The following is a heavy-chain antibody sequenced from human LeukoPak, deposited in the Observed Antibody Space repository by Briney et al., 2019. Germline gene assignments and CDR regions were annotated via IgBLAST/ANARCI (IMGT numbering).Heavy chain of an antibody. Sequence: PGRPLRLSCAASGFTFSSYAMHWVRQAPGKGLEWVAVISYDGSNKYYADSVKGRFTISRDNSKNTLYLQMNSLRAEDTAVYYCARENVVDCSSPCAFDIWGQGTMVTVSS. J-gene: IGHJ3*02. CDR2: ISYDGSNK. CDR1: GFTFSSYA. CDR3: ARENVVDCSSPCAFDI. D-gene: IGHD6-13*01. V-gene: IGHV3-30-3*01.